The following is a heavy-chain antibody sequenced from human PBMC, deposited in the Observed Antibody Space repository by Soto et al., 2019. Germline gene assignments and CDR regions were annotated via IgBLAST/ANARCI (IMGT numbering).Heavy chain of an antibody. CDR1: GGSISSGGYS. Sequence: SETLSLTCAVSGGSISSGGYSWSWIRQPPGKGLEWIGYIYHSGSTYYNPSLKSRVTISVDRSKNQFSLKLSSVTAADTAVYYCARGLSYDILTGYYNWFDPRGQGTLVTVSS. CDR2: IYHSGST. V-gene: IGHV4-30-2*01. CDR3: ARGLSYDILTGYYNWFDP. J-gene: IGHJ5*02. D-gene: IGHD3-9*01.